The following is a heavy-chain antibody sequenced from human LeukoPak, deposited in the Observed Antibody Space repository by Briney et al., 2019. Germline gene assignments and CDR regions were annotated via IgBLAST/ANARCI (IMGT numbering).Heavy chain of an antibody. CDR1: GYSFTSYW. V-gene: IGHV5-51*01. J-gene: IGHJ4*02. CDR3: ARQRRSSGWPNDY. Sequence: WECLKISCKGSGYSFTSYWIAWVRQMPGKGLEWMGIIYPGDSDTRYSPSFQGQVTITADKSISTAYLQWSSLKASDNAMYYCARQRRSSGWPNDYWGQGTLVTVSS. CDR2: IYPGDSDT. D-gene: IGHD6-19*01.